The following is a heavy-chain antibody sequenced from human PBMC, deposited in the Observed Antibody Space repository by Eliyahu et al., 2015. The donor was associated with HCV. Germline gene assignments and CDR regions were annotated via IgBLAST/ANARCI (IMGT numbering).Heavy chain of an antibody. J-gene: IGHJ5*02. CDR2: TDGSGHST. V-gene: IGHV3-23*01. Sequence: EEQLLESGGGLAQPGGSLRLSCAXSXFXFSSFAMXXVRQAPGKGLDWVSTTDGSGHSTYYADPVKGRFTISRDNSKNTLYLQMNSLRAEDTAVYYCVKDWGALHNWFAPWGQGTLVTVSS. CDR1: XFXFSSFA. CDR3: VKDWGALHNWFAP. D-gene: IGHD3-16*01.